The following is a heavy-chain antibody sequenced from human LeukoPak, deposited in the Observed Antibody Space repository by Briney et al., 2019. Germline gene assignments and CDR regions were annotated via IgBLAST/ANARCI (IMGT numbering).Heavy chain of an antibody. J-gene: IGHJ4*02. CDR1: GYSFTSYW. Sequence: GESLKIPCKGSGYSFTSYWIGWVRQMPGKGLEWMGIIYPGDSDTRYSPSFQGQVTISADKSISTAYLQWSSLKASDTAMYYCARGRGGSGSYYNRKYFDYWGQGTLVTVSS. D-gene: IGHD3-10*01. CDR2: IYPGDSDT. V-gene: IGHV5-51*01. CDR3: ARGRGGSGSYYNRKYFDY.